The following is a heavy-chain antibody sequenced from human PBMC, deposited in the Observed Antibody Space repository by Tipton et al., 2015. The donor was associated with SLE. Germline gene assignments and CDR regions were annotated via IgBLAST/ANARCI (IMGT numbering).Heavy chain of an antibody. D-gene: IGHD3-3*01. CDR1: GYSISSGYY. CDR2: IYHSGST. V-gene: IGHV4-38-2*01. J-gene: IGHJ4*02. CDR3: ARYDFWSGSFDY. Sequence: TLSLTCAVSGYSISSGYYWGWIRQPPGKGLEWIGSIYHSGSTNYNPSLKSRVTISVDKSKNQFSLKLTSVTAADTAVYYCARYDFWSGSFDYWGQGTLVTVSS.